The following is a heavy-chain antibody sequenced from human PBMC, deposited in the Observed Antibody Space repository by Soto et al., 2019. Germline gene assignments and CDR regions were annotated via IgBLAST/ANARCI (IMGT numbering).Heavy chain of an antibody. V-gene: IGHV3-23*04. CDR2: ISSSGNRT. Sequence: EVQLVESGGGLVQTGGSLRLSCAASGFTFSSYAMSWVRQAPGKGLEWVSAISSSGNRTYCADSVKGRFTISRDKSKNTLYLQMNSLRAEDTAVYYCAKWAGEGCGADCYDVFDIWGQGTMVIVSS. J-gene: IGHJ3*02. CDR1: GFTFSSYA. D-gene: IGHD2-21*02. CDR3: AKWAGEGCGADCYDVFDI.